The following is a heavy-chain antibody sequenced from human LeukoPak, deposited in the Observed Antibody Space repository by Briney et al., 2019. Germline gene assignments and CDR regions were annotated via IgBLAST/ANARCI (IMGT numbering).Heavy chain of an antibody. Sequence: KPSETLSLTCAVSGGSISSSNWWSWVRQPPGKGLEWIGEIYHSGSTNYNPSLKSRVTISVDKSKNQFSLKLSSVTAADTAVYYCASLTPLVGATTYPMDYWGQGTLVTVSS. CDR3: ASLTPLVGATTYPMDY. J-gene: IGHJ4*02. D-gene: IGHD1-26*01. CDR2: IYHSGST. CDR1: GGSISSSNW. V-gene: IGHV4-4*02.